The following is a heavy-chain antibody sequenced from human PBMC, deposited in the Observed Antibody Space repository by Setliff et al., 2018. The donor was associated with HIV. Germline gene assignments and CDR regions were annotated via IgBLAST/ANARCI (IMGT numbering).Heavy chain of an antibody. CDR3: ARGFSVYSSSDPLLNWLDP. D-gene: IGHD6-6*01. Sequence: ASVKVSCKTSGYSFSSHPIHWVRQAPGQRPEWVGWINAGNGDTEYSQKFQGRVTITRDTSASTAYMDLSSLRSEDTAVYYCARGFSVYSSSDPLLNWLDPWGQGTLVTVS. V-gene: IGHV1-3*01. CDR2: INAGNGDT. J-gene: IGHJ5*02. CDR1: GYSFSSHP.